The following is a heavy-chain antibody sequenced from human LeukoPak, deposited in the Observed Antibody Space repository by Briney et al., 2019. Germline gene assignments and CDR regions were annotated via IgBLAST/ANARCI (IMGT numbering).Heavy chain of an antibody. CDR2: INHSGST. CDR1: GGSITSSGYY. CDR3: ARGGPAFFDY. V-gene: IGHV4-39*07. Sequence: LETLSLTCTVSGGSITSSGYYWGWIRQPPGKGLEWIGEINHSGSTNYNPSLKSRVTISVDTSKNQFSLKLSSVTAADTAVYYCARGGPAFFDYWGQGTLVTVSS. J-gene: IGHJ4*02.